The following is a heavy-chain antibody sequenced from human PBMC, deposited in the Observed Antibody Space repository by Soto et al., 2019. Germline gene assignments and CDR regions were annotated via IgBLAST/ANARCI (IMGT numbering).Heavy chain of an antibody. J-gene: IGHJ5*02. V-gene: IGHV1-8*01. CDR1: GYTFTNYE. CDR3: ARMASRGSLNWFDP. D-gene: IGHD3-10*01. CDR2: MNPGSGNT. Sequence: QVQLVQSGAEVKRPGASVKVSCKASGYTFTNYEINWVRQATGQGLEWMGWMNPGSGNTGYAHKFQGRVTMTRNISISTAYMELSRLGSDDTAIYYCARMASRGSLNWFDPCGQGTLVTVSS.